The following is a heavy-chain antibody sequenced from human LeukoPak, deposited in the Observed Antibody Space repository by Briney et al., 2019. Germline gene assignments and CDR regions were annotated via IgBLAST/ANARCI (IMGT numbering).Heavy chain of an antibody. CDR3: AKDAVLLWFGEYFDY. D-gene: IGHD3-10*01. Sequence: GGSLRLSCAASGFTFSSYGMHWVRQAPGKGLEWVAFIRYDGSNKYYADSVKGRFTISGDNSKNTLYLQMNSLRAEDTAVYYCAKDAVLLWFGEYFDYWGQGTLVTVSS. J-gene: IGHJ4*02. CDR1: GFTFSSYG. V-gene: IGHV3-30*02. CDR2: IRYDGSNK.